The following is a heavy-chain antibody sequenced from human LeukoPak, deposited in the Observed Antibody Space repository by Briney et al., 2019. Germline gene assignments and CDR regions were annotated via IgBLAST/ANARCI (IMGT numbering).Heavy chain of an antibody. D-gene: IGHD3-22*01. CDR1: EFTFSSYS. J-gene: IGHJ3*02. CDR3: ASPITMIVVVTANPYDAFDI. V-gene: IGHV3-48*01. Sequence: GGSLRLSCEASEFTFSSYSMNWVRQAPGKGLEWVSYISSSSSTIYYAESVKGRFTISRDNAKNSLYLQMNSLRAEDTAVYYCASPITMIVVVTANPYDAFDIWGQGTMVTVSS. CDR2: ISSSSSTI.